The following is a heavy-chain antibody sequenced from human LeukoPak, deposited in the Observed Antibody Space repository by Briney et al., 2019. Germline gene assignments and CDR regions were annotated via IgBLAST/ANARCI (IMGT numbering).Heavy chain of an antibody. V-gene: IGHV4-61*02. CDR2: VYTSGST. CDR1: GGSISSGSYY. J-gene: IGHJ5*02. Sequence: SETLSLTCTVSGGSISSGSYYWSWIRQPAGTGLEWIGRVYTSGSTNYNPSLKSRVTISIDTSKNQFSLKLSSVTAADTAVYYCARHYSSSWYRTGWFDPWGQGTLVTVSS. D-gene: IGHD6-13*01. CDR3: ARHYSSSWYRTGWFDP.